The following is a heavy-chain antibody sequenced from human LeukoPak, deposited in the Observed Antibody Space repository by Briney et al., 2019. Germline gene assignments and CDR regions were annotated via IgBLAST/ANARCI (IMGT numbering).Heavy chain of an antibody. CDR1: GFPVRSND. CDR2: IYSAGTP. J-gene: IGHJ6*04. V-gene: IGHV3-53*01. Sequence: GGSLRLSCVVSGFPVRSNDMSWVRQAPGKGLEWVSAIYSAGTPYYADSVKGRFTISRDTSRNTVYLQMNSLRLEDTAVYYYARDRFYDDLTGYFFYLDVWGKGTAVTVFS. D-gene: IGHD3-9*01. CDR3: ARDRFYDDLTGYFFYLDV.